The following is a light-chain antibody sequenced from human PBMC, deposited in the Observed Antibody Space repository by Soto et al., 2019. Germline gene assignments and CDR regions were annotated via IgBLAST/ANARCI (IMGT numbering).Light chain of an antibody. J-gene: IGKJ2*01. Sequence: DIQMTQSPSSLSASVGDRVTITCRASQSISSYLNWYQQKPGKAPKLLIYAASSLQSGVPSRFSGSGSGTDFTLTISSLQPEDFATYYCQQTDSIPYTFGQGTKLAIK. CDR2: AAS. CDR3: QQTDSIPYT. CDR1: QSISSY. V-gene: IGKV1-39*01.